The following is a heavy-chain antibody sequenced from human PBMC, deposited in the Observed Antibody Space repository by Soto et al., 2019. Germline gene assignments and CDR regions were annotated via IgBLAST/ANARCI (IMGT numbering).Heavy chain of an antibody. CDR3: TRDQGKAPWPTSFDY. Sequence: GESLKISCTASGFSFGDYMMSWFRRAPGKGLEWVGFIRSKTYGETAEYAASVTGRFTISRDDSKAITYLQMNSLKTEDTAVYYCTRDQGKAPWPTSFDYWGQGTLVTVSS. V-gene: IGHV3-49*03. D-gene: IGHD6-13*01. CDR2: IRSKTYGETA. J-gene: IGHJ4*02. CDR1: GFSFGDYM.